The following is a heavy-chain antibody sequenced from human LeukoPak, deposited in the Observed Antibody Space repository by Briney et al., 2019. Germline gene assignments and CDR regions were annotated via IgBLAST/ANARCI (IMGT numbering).Heavy chain of an antibody. D-gene: IGHD3-22*01. V-gene: IGHV3-23*01. CDR1: GFTFSSYA. Sequence: SGGSLRLSCAASGFTFSSYAMSWVRQAPGKGLEWVSAISGSGGSTYYADSVKGRFTISRDNSKNTLYLQMNSLRAEDTAVYYCAKVGRKIVVDTGYYFDYWGQGTLVTVSS. J-gene: IGHJ4*02. CDR2: ISGSGGST. CDR3: AKVGRKIVVDTGYYFDY.